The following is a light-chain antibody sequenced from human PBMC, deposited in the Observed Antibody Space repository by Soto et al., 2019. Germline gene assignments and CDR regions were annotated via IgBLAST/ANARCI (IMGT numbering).Light chain of an antibody. CDR2: VNTDGSQ. CDR3: QTWGAGFSVV. CDR1: SGHSSYA. J-gene: IGLJ2*01. V-gene: IGLV4-69*01. Sequence: QPVLTQSPSASASLGASVKLTCTLSSGHSSYAIAWHQQQPEKGPRYLMKVNTDGSQNKGDGIPDRFSGSSSGAERYLTISSLQSEDEADYYCQTWGAGFSVVFGGGTKLTVL.